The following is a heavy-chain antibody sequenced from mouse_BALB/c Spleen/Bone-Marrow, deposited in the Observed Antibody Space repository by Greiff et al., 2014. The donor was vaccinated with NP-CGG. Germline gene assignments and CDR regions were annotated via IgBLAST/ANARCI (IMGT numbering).Heavy chain of an antibody. D-gene: IGHD1-1*01. CDR1: GYTFTDYA. J-gene: IGHJ3*01. Sequence: QVQLQQSGPELVRPGVSVKISCKGSGYTFTDYAMHWVKQSHAKSLEWIGVISTYSGNTNYNQKFKGKATMTVDKSSSTAYMEXXXXXXXXSAIYYCARAGYGSSYDWFAYWGQGTLVTVSA. CDR3: ARAGYGSSYDWFAY. V-gene: IGHV1-67*01. CDR2: ISTYSGNT.